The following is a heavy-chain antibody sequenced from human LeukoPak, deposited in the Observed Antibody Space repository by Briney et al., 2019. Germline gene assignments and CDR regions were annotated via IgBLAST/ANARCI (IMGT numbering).Heavy chain of an antibody. Sequence: GGSLRLSCAASGFTFSSYAMSWVRQAPGKGLEWVSGISGSGGSTYYADSVKGRFTISRDNSKNTLYLQMNSLRAEDTAVYYCARRPRITIFGNGAAAFDIWGQGTMVTVSS. CDR1: GFTFSSYA. J-gene: IGHJ3*02. CDR2: ISGSGGST. V-gene: IGHV3-23*01. CDR3: ARRPRITIFGNGAAAFDI. D-gene: IGHD3-3*01.